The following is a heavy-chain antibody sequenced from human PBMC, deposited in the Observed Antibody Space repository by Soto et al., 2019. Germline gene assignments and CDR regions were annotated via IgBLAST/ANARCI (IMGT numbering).Heavy chain of an antibody. CDR1: GFTFTSSA. J-gene: IGHJ6*02. CDR2: IVVGSGNT. D-gene: IGHD3-22*01. Sequence: QMQLVQSGPEVKKPGTSVKVSCKASGFTFTSSAVQWVRQARGQRLEWIGWIVVGSGNTNYAQKFQERVTVTRDMSTSTAYIELSSLRAEDTAVYYCAADLLHSSQGPYYYYGMDVWRQGTTVTVSS. CDR3: AADLLHSSQGPYYYYGMDV. V-gene: IGHV1-58*01.